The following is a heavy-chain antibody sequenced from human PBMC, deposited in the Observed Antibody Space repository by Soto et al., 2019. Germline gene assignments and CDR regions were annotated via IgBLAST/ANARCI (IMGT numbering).Heavy chain of an antibody. CDR2: IHHSGNT. D-gene: IGHD1-1*01. V-gene: IGHV4-30-4*08. CDR3: ARLSRRLFCQYKIDF. Sequence: QVQLEESGPGLLRPAQSLSLTCTVSGDIIRDSGDHYWSWVRQSPGKGLQWLAYIHHSGNTYYSPSLKSRLSLSLDTSWNEFSLTLTSVTAADTAVYYCARLSRRLFCQYKIDFWGQGALVTVSS. CDR1: GDIIRDSGDHY. J-gene: IGHJ4*02.